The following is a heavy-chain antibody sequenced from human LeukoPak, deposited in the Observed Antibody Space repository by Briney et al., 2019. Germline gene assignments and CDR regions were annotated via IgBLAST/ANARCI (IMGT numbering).Heavy chain of an antibody. D-gene: IGHD6-19*01. CDR1: GYTFTSYA. J-gene: IGHJ6*02. Sequence: SVKVSCKASGYTFTSYAMHWVRQAPGQRLEWMGGIIPIFGTANYAQKFQGRVTITADESTSTAYMELSSLRSEDTAVYYCAGEGAVAGVHYYYGMDVWGQGTTVTVSS. CDR2: IIPIFGTA. CDR3: AGEGAVAGVHYYYGMDV. V-gene: IGHV1-69*13.